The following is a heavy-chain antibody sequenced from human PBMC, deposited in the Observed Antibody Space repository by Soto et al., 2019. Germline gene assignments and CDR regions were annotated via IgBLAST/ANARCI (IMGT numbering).Heavy chain of an antibody. J-gene: IGHJ4*02. CDR2: INAGNGNT. CDR3: ARSLSSWYSPFDY. CDR1: GYTFTSYA. V-gene: IGHV1-3*01. D-gene: IGHD6-13*01. Sequence: ASVKVSCKASGYTFTSYAMHWVRQAPGQRLEWMGWINAGNGNTKYSQKFQGRVTITRDTSASTAYMELSSLRSEDTAVYYCARSLSSWYSPFDYWGQGTLVTVSS.